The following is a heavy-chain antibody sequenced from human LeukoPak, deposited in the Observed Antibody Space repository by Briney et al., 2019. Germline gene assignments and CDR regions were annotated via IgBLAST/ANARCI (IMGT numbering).Heavy chain of an antibody. V-gene: IGHV1-18*01. CDR1: GYTFTSYG. CDR2: ISAYNGNT. Sequence: APVKVSCKASGYTFTSYGISWVRQSPGQGLEWMGWISAYNGNTNYAQKLQGRVTMTTDTSTSTAYMELRSLRSDDTAVYYCASTSDYSDYYYYMDVWGKGTTVTVSS. J-gene: IGHJ6*03. CDR3: ASTSDYSDYYYYMDV. D-gene: IGHD4-11*01.